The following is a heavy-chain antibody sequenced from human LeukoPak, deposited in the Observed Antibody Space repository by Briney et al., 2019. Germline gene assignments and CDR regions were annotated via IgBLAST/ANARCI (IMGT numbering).Heavy chain of an antibody. Sequence: ASVKVSCKASGYTFTGYYIHWVRQAPGQGLERMGWIDPNSGGTNYAQKFQGRVTLTRDTSISTVYMELSRLRFDDTAVYYCARLVSYWGQGTLVTVSS. D-gene: IGHD2-8*02. J-gene: IGHJ4*02. CDR3: ARLVSY. CDR1: GYTFTGYY. CDR2: IDPNSGGT. V-gene: IGHV1-2*02.